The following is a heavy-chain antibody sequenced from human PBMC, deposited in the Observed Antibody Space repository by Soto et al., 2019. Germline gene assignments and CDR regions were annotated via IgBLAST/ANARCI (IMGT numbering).Heavy chain of an antibody. CDR1: GFSLSTSGVG. V-gene: IGHV2-5*02. Sequence: QITLKESGPTLVKPTQTLTLTCTFSGFSLSTSGVGVGWIRQPPGKALEWLALIYWDDDKRYSPSLKSRLTITKATSKNPVVLTMTNMDPVDTATYYCARADPTYYDFWSGYSDNWFDPWGQGTLVTVSS. CDR3: ARADPTYYDFWSGYSDNWFDP. CDR2: IYWDDDK. J-gene: IGHJ5*02. D-gene: IGHD3-3*01.